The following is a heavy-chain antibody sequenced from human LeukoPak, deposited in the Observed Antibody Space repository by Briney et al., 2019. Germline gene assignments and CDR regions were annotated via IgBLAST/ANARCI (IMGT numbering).Heavy chain of an antibody. CDR2: FNHSGST. J-gene: IGHJ4*02. CDR1: GGSFSGYY. V-gene: IGHV4-34*01. D-gene: IGHD3-9*01. CDR3: ARMSTNHYDILTGYYIDTGVGTFDY. Sequence: SETLSLTCAVYGGSFSGYYWSWIRQPPGKGLEWIGEFNHSGSTNYNPSLKSRVTISVDTSKNQFSLKLSSVTAADTAVYYCARMSTNHYDILTGYYIDTGVGTFDYWGQGTLVTVSS.